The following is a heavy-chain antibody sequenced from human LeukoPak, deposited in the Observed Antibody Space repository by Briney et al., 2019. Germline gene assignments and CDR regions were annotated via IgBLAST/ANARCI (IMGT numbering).Heavy chain of an antibody. D-gene: IGHD2-21*02. Sequence: ASVKVSCKASGYTFTSYDINWVRQATGQGLEWMGWMNPNSGNTGYAQKFQGRVTMTRNTSISTAYMELSSLRSEDTAVYYCARGDPDSICGGDCSPGPPVDYWGQGTLVTVSS. CDR1: GYTFTSYD. CDR2: MNPNSGNT. CDR3: ARGDPDSICGGDCSPGPPVDY. V-gene: IGHV1-8*01. J-gene: IGHJ4*02.